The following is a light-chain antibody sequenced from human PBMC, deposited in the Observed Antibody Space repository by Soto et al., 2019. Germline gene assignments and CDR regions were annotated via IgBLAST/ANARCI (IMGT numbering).Light chain of an antibody. CDR2: AAS. CDR1: QGVRNY. V-gene: IGKV1-27*01. Sequence: DIPMTQSPSSLSASVGARVTITCRTSQGVRNYLAWYQQKPRKVPKLPIYAASTLQSPVTSRFSGSRYGTDCTITISSLPPEDVATYAWQKDNSVPQSFGQGNNVEV. J-gene: IGKJ1*01. CDR3: QKDNSVPQS.